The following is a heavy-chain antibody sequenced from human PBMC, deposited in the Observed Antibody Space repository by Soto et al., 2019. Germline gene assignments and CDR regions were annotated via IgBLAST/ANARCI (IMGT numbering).Heavy chain of an antibody. CDR1: GFTVSSKY. CDR3: ARDDVLCDGGGCYGVPWDG. D-gene: IGHD2-15*01. J-gene: IGHJ6*04. CDR2: IQSVGPT. Sequence: GGSLRLSWAASGFTVSSKYMSWVRQAQGKGLEWVSLIQSVGPTYYADSVKVRFTISRATSENTVNLQMDSLRAEDTAVYYCARDDVLCDGGGCYGVPWDGWGKGTTVTVSS. V-gene: IGHV3-66*01.